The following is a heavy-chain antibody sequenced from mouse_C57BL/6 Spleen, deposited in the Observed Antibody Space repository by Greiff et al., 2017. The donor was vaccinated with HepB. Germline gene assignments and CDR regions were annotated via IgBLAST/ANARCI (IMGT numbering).Heavy chain of an antibody. CDR2: IYPGSGNT. J-gene: IGHJ2*01. CDR3: ARAGWLLPYFDY. Sequence: QVQLKPSGAELVKPGASVKMSCKASGYTFPSYWITWVKQRPGQGLEWIGDIYPGSGNTNYNEKLKSKATLTVDTSSSTAYMQLSSLTSEDSAVYYCARAGWLLPYFDYWGQGTTLTVSS. D-gene: IGHD2-3*01. CDR1: GYTFPSYW. V-gene: IGHV1-55*01.